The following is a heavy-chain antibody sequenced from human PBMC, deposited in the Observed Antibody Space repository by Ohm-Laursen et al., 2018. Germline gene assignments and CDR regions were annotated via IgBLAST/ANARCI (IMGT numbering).Heavy chain of an antibody. Sequence: ASVKVSCKASGGTFSSYAISWVRQAPGQGLEWMGRIIPILGIANYAQKFQGRVTITADKSTSTAYMELSSLRSEDTAVYYCAKSPNKYSSGWYYFDYWGQGTLVTVSS. D-gene: IGHD6-19*01. CDR3: AKSPNKYSSGWYYFDY. V-gene: IGHV1-69*04. CDR1: GGTFSSYA. J-gene: IGHJ4*02. CDR2: IIPILGIA.